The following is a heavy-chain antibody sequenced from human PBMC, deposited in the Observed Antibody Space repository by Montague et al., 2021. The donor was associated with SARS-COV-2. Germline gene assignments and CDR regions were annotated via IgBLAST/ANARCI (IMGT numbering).Heavy chain of an antibody. D-gene: IGHD3-10*01. Sequence: TLSLTCTVSGGSISSGGYYWSWIRQHPGKGLEWIGYIYYSGSTYYNPSLKSRVTISVDTSKNQFSLKLSSVTAADTAVYYCARVDNLVQGVLPAEDAFDICGQGTMVTVSS. CDR3: ARVDNLVQGVLPAEDAFDI. J-gene: IGHJ3*02. CDR2: IYYSGST. V-gene: IGHV4-31*03. CDR1: GGSISSGGYY.